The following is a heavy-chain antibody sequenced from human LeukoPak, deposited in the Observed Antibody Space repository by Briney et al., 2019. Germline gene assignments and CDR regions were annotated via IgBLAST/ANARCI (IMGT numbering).Heavy chain of an antibody. CDR3: AKASWVSSADAVL. D-gene: IGHD3-16*01. CDR2: LRGNGDT. J-gene: IGHJ4*02. CDR1: GFTFSSYA. V-gene: IGHV3-23*01. Sequence: GGSLTLSCAASGFTFSSYAMSWVREAPARGLEWVSSLRGNGDTFYEDSVKGRFTLSRDESRNTVYLRLNNLRVEDTAVYYCAKASWVSSADAVLWGQGTVVTVSS.